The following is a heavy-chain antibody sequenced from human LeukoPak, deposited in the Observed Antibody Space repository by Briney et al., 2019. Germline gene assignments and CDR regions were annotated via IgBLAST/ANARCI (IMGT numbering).Heavy chain of an antibody. J-gene: IGHJ4*02. CDR2: INPNSGGT. Sequence: ASVKVSCEASGYTFTGYYMHWVRQAPGQGLEWMGWINPNSGGTNYAQKFQGRVTMTRDTSISTAYMELSRLRSDDTAVYYCARGVLRSTSRRYYYFDYWGQGTLVTVSS. CDR3: ARGVLRSTSRRYYYFDY. V-gene: IGHV1-2*02. CDR1: GYTFTGYY. D-gene: IGHD2-2*01.